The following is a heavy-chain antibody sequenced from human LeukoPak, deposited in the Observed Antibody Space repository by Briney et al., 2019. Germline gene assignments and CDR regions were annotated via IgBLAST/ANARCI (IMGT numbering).Heavy chain of an antibody. CDR2: ISYDGSNK. Sequence: GALRLFCAASGFTFSSYGMHWVRQAPGKGLEWVAVISYDGSNKYYADSVKGRFTISRDNSKNTLYLQMNSLRAEDTAVYYCAKGSSADYWGQGTLVTVSS. V-gene: IGHV3-30*18. J-gene: IGHJ4*02. CDR1: GFTFSSYG. CDR3: AKGSSADY. D-gene: IGHD3-22*01.